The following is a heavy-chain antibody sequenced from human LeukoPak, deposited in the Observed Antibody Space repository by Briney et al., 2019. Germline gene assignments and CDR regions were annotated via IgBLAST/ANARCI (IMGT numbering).Heavy chain of an antibody. V-gene: IGHV3-53*05. CDR1: GFTVSSDY. CDR3: ARAPGARARGNWFDP. CDR2: IYSGGST. J-gene: IGHJ5*02. D-gene: IGHD6-6*01. Sequence: GGSLRLSCAASGFTVSSDYMSWVRQAPGKGLEWVSVIYSGGSTYYADSVKGRFTISRDNSKNTLSLQMNSLRLEDTAMYYWARAPGARARGNWFDPWGQATLVTVSS.